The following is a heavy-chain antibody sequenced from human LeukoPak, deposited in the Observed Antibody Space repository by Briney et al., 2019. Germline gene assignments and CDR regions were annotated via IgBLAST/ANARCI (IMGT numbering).Heavy chain of an antibody. CDR3: ARVLGFGSGGWLVSHYFDY. CDR1: GGSISSGGYY. CDR2: IYYSGST. Sequence: SETLSLTCTVSGGSISSGGYYWSWIRQHPRKGLEWIGYIYYSGSTYYNPSLKSRVTISVDTSKNQFSLKLSSVTAADTAVYYCARVLGFGSGGWLVSHYFDYWGQGTLVTVSS. D-gene: IGHD6-19*01. J-gene: IGHJ4*02. V-gene: IGHV4-31*03.